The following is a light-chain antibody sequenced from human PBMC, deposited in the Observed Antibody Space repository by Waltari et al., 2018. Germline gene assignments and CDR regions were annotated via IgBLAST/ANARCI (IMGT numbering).Light chain of an antibody. CDR3: QQYNNWRT. CDR2: GAS. Sequence: EVLMTQSPPTLSVSPGERATLSCRAIQSIARNLAWYRQKPGQAPRLLIYGASTRATDVPDRFSGSGSGTEFTLTISSLQSEDFAVYYCQQYNNWRTFGQGTKLEIK. J-gene: IGKJ2*01. V-gene: IGKV3-15*01. CDR1: QSIARN.